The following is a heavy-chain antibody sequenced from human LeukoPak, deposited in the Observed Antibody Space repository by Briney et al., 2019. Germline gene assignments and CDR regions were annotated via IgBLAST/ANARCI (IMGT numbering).Heavy chain of an antibody. CDR2: ITSNDNI. D-gene: IGHD3-10*01. V-gene: IGHV3-21*01. CDR1: GFTFSSYS. CDR3: ARGGSLLWFGELITGWIDY. Sequence: GGSLRLSCAASGFTFSSYSLNWVRQAPGKGLEWVSSITSNDNIYYADSVKGRFTISRDSAKNSLYLQMNSLRAEDTAVYFCARGGSLLWFGELITGWIDYWGQGSLVTVSS. J-gene: IGHJ4*02.